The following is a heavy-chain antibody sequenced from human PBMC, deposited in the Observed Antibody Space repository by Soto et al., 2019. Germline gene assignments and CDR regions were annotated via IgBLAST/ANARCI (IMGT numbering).Heavy chain of an antibody. CDR1: GGSISSGDYY. CDR3: ARWPQLEPRFDY. Sequence: QVQLQESGPGLVKPSQTLSLTCTVSGGSISSGDYYWSRLRQHPGKGLDGIGYIYYSGSTYYNPSLKSRVTISVDTSKNQFSLKLSSVTAADTAVYYCARWPQLEPRFDYWGQGTLVTVSS. CDR2: IYYSGST. D-gene: IGHD1-1*01. J-gene: IGHJ4*02. V-gene: IGHV4-31*03.